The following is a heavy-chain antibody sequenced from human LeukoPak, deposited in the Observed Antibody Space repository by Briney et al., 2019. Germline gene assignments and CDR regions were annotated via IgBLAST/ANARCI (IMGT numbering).Heavy chain of an antibody. V-gene: IGHV1-69*06. CDR1: GGTFSSYA. Sequence: GASVKVSCKASGGTFSSYAISWVRQAPGQGPEWMGGIIPIFGTAIYAQKFQGRVTMTEDTSTDTAYMELSSLRSEDTAVYYCAPLTGYYQGWFDPWGQGTLVTVSS. CDR2: IIPIFGTA. J-gene: IGHJ5*02. CDR3: APLTGYYQGWFDP. D-gene: IGHD3-9*01.